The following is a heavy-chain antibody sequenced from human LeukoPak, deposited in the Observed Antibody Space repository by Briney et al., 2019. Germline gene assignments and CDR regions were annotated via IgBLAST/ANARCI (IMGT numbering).Heavy chain of an antibody. J-gene: IGHJ4*02. CDR1: GFTFDDYA. CDR2: ISWNSGSI. Sequence: GGSLRLSCAASGFTFDDYAMHWVRQAPGKGLEWVSGISWNSGSIGYADSVKGRFTISRDNAKNSLYLQMNSLRAEDTAVYYCAKDPGSGCFDYWGQGTLVTASS. V-gene: IGHV3-9*01. D-gene: IGHD3-10*01. CDR3: AKDPGSGCFDY.